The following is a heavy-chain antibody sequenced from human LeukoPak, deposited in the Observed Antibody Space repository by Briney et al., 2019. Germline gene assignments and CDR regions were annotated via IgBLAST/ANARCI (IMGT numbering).Heavy chain of an antibody. CDR2: IWYDGSNK. J-gene: IGHJ5*02. CDR3: ARSLERDYHGSGTYYMNNWFDP. Sequence: GGSLRLSCAASGFTLSSYGMHWVRQAPDKGLEWVAVIWYDGSNKYYADSVKGRFTISRDNSKNTLYLEMNSLRAEDTAVYYCARSLERDYHGSGTYYMNNWFDPWGQGTPVTVSS. D-gene: IGHD3-10*01. V-gene: IGHV3-33*01. CDR1: GFTLSSYG.